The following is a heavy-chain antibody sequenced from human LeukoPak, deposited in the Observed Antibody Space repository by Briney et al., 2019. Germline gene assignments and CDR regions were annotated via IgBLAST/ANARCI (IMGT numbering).Heavy chain of an antibody. V-gene: IGHV4-34*01. CDR3: ARGRSRATVPGGY. D-gene: IGHD4-17*01. J-gene: IGHJ4*02. Sequence: SETLSPTCAAYGGSFSGYYWSWIRQPPGKGLEWIGEINHSGSTNYNPSLKSRVTISVDTSKNQFSLKLSSVTAADTAVYYCARGRSRATVPGGYWGQGTLVTVSS. CDR1: GGSFSGYY. CDR2: INHSGST.